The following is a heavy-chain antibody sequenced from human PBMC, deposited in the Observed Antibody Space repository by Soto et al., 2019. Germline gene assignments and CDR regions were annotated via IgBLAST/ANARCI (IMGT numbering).Heavy chain of an antibody. CDR1: GGSISSGGYY. V-gene: IGHV4-31*03. D-gene: IGHD3-22*01. J-gene: IGHJ6*02. CDR2: IYYSGST. Sequence: SETLSLTCTVSGGSISSGGYYWSWIRQHPGKGLEWIGYIYYSGSTYYNPSLKSRVTISVDTSKNQFSLKLSSVTAADTAVYYCARDNSSGYYYGMDVWGQGTTVTVSS. CDR3: ARDNSSGYYYGMDV.